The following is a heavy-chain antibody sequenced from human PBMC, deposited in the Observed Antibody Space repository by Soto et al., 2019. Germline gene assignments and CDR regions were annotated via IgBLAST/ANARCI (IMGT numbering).Heavy chain of an antibody. J-gene: IGHJ6*02. CDR1: GGTFSSYA. CDR2: IIPIFGTA. CDR3: ARQNVITFGGVFMDV. D-gene: IGHD3-16*01. Sequence: GASVNVSCKASGGTFSSYAISWVRQAPGQGLEWMGGIIPIFGTANYAQKFQGRVTITADESTSTAYMELSSLRSEDTAVYYCARQNVITFGGVFMDVWGQGTTVTVSS. V-gene: IGHV1-69*13.